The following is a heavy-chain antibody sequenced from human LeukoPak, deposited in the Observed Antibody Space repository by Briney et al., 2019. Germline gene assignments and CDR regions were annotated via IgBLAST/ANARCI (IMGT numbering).Heavy chain of an antibody. Sequence: SETLSLTCAVYGGSFSGYSWNWIRQPPGKGLEWIGNIYNSGSTSYNPSFKSRLTISVDRSKNQFSLKLSSVIAADTAVYYCARVPRGDVVGATKLAFDIWGQGTVVTVSS. CDR1: GGSFSGYS. D-gene: IGHD1-26*01. CDR3: ARVPRGDVVGATKLAFDI. CDR2: IYNSGST. J-gene: IGHJ3*02. V-gene: IGHV4-30-4*01.